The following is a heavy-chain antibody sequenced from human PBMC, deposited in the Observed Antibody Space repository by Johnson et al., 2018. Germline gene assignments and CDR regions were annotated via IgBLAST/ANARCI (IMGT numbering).Heavy chain of an antibody. CDR1: GFTFSTYA. CDR3: ARDTSGYSYEYIQY. V-gene: IGHV3-64*01. J-gene: IGHJ1*01. CDR2: IGRNGDST. D-gene: IGHD3-22*01. Sequence: VQLVESGGGLVQPGGSLRLSCAASGFTFSTYAMHWFRQAPGKGLDYVSTIGRNGDSTYYANAVKGRFTNSRRNSKNTLYLQRASLRAEDMAVYYCARDTSGYSYEYIQYWGQGTLVTVSS.